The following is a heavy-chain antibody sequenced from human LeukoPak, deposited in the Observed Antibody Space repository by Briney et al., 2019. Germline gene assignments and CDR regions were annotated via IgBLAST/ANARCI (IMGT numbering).Heavy chain of an antibody. CDR2: INPNSGGT. D-gene: IGHD2-15*01. CDR1: GYTFTGYY. V-gene: IGHV1-2*02. Sequence: ASVKVSCKASGYTFTGYYMHWVRQAPGQGLEWMGWINPNSGGTNYAQKFQGRVTMTRDTSISTAYMELSRLRSDDTAVYYCARDSVQGYCSGGSCYPRYYYYYMDVWGKGTTVTISS. J-gene: IGHJ6*03. CDR3: ARDSVQGYCSGGSCYPRYYYYYMDV.